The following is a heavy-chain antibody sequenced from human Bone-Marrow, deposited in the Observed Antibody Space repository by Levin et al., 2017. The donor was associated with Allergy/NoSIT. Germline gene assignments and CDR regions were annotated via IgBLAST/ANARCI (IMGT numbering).Heavy chain of an antibody. CDR3: AKEAYSSGRAGASNI. J-gene: IGHJ3*02. V-gene: IGHV3-64*01. CDR1: GITFRDYV. D-gene: IGHD6-19*01. Sequence: GESLKISCVVSGITFRDYVIHWVRQAPGKGLEFVSAIGGDGKTHYATSVKGRFTISRDDSKDTVYLQMGDLRAEDMAVYFCAKEAYSSGRAGASNIWGQGTMVTVSS. CDR2: IGGDGKT.